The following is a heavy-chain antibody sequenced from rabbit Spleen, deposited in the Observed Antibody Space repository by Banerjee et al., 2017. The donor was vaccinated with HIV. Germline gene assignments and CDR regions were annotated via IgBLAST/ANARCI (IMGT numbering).Heavy chain of an antibody. CDR3: VRDLGYDDYSEKGYFNL. CDR2: IVPIFGRT. Sequence: QLVESGGGLVQPGGSLKLSCKASGFDFSTYSMSWVRQAPGKGLEWIGYIVPIFGRTYYASWVNGRFTISSHNAQNTLYLQLNSLTAADTATYFCVRDLGYDDYSEKGYFNLWGPGTLVTVS. CDR1: GFDFSTYS. D-gene: IGHD2-1*01. J-gene: IGHJ4*01. V-gene: IGHV1S7*01.